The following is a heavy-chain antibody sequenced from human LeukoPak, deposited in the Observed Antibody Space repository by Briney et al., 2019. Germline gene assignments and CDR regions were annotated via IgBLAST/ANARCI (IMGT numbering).Heavy chain of an antibody. CDR2: ISSSSSYI. Sequence: GGSLRLSCAASGFTFSSYSMNWVRQAPGKGLEWVSSISSSSSYIYYADSVKGRFTISRDNAKNSLYLQMNSLRAEDTAVYYCAKGSRSSPMGYYYYYMDVWGKGTTVTVSS. V-gene: IGHV3-21*04. CDR1: GFTFSSYS. CDR3: AKGSRSSPMGYYYYYMDV. D-gene: IGHD6-13*01. J-gene: IGHJ6*03.